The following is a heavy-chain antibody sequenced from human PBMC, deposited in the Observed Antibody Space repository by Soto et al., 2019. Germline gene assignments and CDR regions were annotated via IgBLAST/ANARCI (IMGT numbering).Heavy chain of an antibody. J-gene: IGHJ1*01. CDR2: ISSSSSYI. D-gene: IGHD2-2*01. CDR3: AKCCIGSSAPPLNSF. V-gene: IGHV3-21*01. CDR1: GFTFSSYS. Sequence: PGRSLRLCCAASGFTFSSYSMNWVRQAPGKGLEWVSSISSSSSYIYYADSVKGRFTISRDNSKNTLYLQMNSLRAEDTAVYYCAKCCIGSSAPPLNSFWGKRTLSTVSS.